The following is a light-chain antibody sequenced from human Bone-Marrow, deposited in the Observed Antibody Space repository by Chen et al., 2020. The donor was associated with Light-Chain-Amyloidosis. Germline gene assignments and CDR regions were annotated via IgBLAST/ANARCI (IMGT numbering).Light chain of an antibody. J-gene: IGLJ3*02. CDR3: QSDAGSSQGV. Sequence: NFMLTQPHSVAESPGKTVIISCTRSSGSIATNYVPWYQQRPGSSPTTVIYEDDQRPSGVPDAFSGTIDRSSNSASLTVSGLKAAGEADYCSQSDAGSSQGVFGGGTKLTGL. CDR1: SGSIATNY. CDR2: EDD. V-gene: IGLV6-57*01.